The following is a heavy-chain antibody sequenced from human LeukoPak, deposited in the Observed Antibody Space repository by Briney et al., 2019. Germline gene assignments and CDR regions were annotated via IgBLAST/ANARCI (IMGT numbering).Heavy chain of an antibody. Sequence: HPGRSLRLSCAASGFTFSSYGMHWVRQAPGKGLEWVAVISYDGSNKYYADSVKGRFTISRDNSKNTLYLQMNSLRAEDTAVYYCANEGQLAVALDYWGQGTLVTVSS. V-gene: IGHV3-30*18. D-gene: IGHD6-19*01. CDR2: ISYDGSNK. CDR1: GFTFSSYG. CDR3: ANEGQLAVALDY. J-gene: IGHJ4*02.